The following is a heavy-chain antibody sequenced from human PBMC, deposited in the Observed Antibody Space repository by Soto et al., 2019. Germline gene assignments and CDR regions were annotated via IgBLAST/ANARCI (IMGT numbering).Heavy chain of an antibody. CDR2: IRSKAYGGTT. D-gene: IGHD1-26*01. Sequence: GGSLRLSCTGSGFTFFNYAINWVRQAPGKGLEWVGFIRSKAYGGTTEYAASVEGRFTISRDDSNSIAYLQMKSLKTEDTAVYYCTRIEWDLLGPLDYWGQGSLVTVSS. V-gene: IGHV3-49*04. J-gene: IGHJ4*02. CDR1: GFTFFNYA. CDR3: TRIEWDLLGPLDY.